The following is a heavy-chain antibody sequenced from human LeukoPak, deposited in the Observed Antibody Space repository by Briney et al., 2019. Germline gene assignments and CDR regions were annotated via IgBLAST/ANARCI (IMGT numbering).Heavy chain of an antibody. Sequence: ASVKVSCKASGYTFTNYGISWVRQAPGQGLEWMGWISGYNGHTNYAQKLQGRVTMTTDTSTSTAYMELRSLRSDDTAVYYCARGSTARYYYDSSGYHRGAFDYWGQGTLVTVSS. D-gene: IGHD3-22*01. CDR3: ARGSTARYYYDSSGYHRGAFDY. CDR2: ISGYNGHT. CDR1: GYTFTNYG. J-gene: IGHJ4*02. V-gene: IGHV1-18*01.